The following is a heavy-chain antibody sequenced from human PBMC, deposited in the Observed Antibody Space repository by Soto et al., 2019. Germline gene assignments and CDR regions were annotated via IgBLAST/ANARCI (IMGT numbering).Heavy chain of an antibody. Sequence: GGSLRLSCAASGFTFSSYAMSWVRQAPGKGLEWVSAISGSGGSTYYADSVKGRFTISSDNSKNTLYLQMNSLRAEDTAVYYCAKDPLLITMVRGGENGMDVWGQGTTVTVSS. CDR2: ISGSGGST. D-gene: IGHD3-10*01. J-gene: IGHJ6*02. CDR3: AKDPLLITMVRGGENGMDV. CDR1: GFTFSSYA. V-gene: IGHV3-23*01.